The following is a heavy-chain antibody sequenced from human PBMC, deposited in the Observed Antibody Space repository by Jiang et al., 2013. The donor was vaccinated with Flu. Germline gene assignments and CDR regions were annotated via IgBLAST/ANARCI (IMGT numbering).Heavy chain of an antibody. V-gene: IGHV1-69*01. Sequence: VQLVESGAEVKKPGSSVKVSCKASGGTFSSYAISWVRQAPGQGLEWMGGIIPIFGTANYAQKFQGRVTITADESTSTAYMELSSLRSEDTAVYYCARGIAASGGIDYYYYGMDVWGQGTTVTVSS. CDR2: IIPIFGTA. D-gene: IGHD2-15*01. CDR1: GGTFSSYA. CDR3: ARGIAASGGIDYYYYGMDV. J-gene: IGHJ6*02.